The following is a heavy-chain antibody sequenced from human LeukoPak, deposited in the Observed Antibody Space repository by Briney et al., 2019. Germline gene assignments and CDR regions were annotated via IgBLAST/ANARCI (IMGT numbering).Heavy chain of an antibody. CDR2: IYFSGGT. CDR1: GGSISSSGHY. V-gene: IGHV4-39*01. CDR3: ARQLRRWHLDY. D-gene: IGHD4-23*01. J-gene: IGHJ4*02. Sequence: SETLSLTCTVSGGSISSSGHYWGWIRQPPGKGLEWIGSIYFSGGTYYNPSLRSRVTISVDTSKNQFSLKLSSVTAADTAMYYCARQLRRWHLDYWGQGTLVTVSS.